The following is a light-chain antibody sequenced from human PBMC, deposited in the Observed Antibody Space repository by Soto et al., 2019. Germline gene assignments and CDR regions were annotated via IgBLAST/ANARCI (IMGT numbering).Light chain of an antibody. CDR2: AAS. CDR3: QYYNNWLAT. J-gene: IGKJ4*01. Sequence: EVVMTQSPATLSVSPGDKVSLSCRANQTTINTLAWYQQKPGHAPRLLIYAASTRATGVSARFSGSGSGTEFTLTISSLQSEDFTIYYCQYYNNWLATFGGGTKVDI. CDR1: QTTINT. V-gene: IGKV3-15*01.